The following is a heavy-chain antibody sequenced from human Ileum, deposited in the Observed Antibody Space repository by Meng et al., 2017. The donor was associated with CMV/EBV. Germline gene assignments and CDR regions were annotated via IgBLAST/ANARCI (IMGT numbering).Heavy chain of an antibody. V-gene: IGHV4-4*07. CDR1: DGSISSYY. Sequence: VQVQESGTVLGKPSETLSLTCTVSDGSISSYYWSWIRQSAGQGLECIGRIHTSGTTNYNPSLKSRVTLSLDTSKDQFSLKLTSVTAADTAVYYCARERSSCTSSTCYGVDSWGQGTLVTVSS. CDR3: ARERSSCTSSTCYGVDS. J-gene: IGHJ4*02. CDR2: IHTSGTT. D-gene: IGHD2-2*01.